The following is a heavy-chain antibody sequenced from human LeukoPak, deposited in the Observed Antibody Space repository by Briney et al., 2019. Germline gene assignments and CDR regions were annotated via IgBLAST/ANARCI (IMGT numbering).Heavy chain of an antibody. V-gene: IGHV3-23*01. CDR3: ATGPRNDP. CDR1: GLTFSNYA. D-gene: IGHD1-14*01. Sequence: GGSLRLSCAASGLTFSNYAMSWVRQAPGKGLEWASGISDSGGSTYYADSVKGRFIISRDNSKNTLYLQMNSLRSNDTAVYFCATGPRNDPWGQGTLVTVSS. J-gene: IGHJ5*02. CDR2: ISDSGGST.